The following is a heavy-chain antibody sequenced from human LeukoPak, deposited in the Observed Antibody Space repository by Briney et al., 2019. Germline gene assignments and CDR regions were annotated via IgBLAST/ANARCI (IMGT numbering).Heavy chain of an antibody. V-gene: IGHV4-59*01. CDR1: GGSISSYY. CDR2: IYYSGST. CDR3: ARQGAYSGSPFDY. Sequence: PSETLSLTCTVSGGSISSYYWSWIRQPPGKGLEWIGYIYYSGSTNYNPSLKSRVTISVDTSKNQFSLKLSSVTAADTAVYYCARQGAYSGSPFDYWGQGTLVTVSS. J-gene: IGHJ4*02. D-gene: IGHD1-26*01.